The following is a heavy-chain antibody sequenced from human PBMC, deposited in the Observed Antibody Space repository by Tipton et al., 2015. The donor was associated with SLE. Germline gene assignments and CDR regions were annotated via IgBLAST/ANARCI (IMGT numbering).Heavy chain of an antibody. CDR2: INHSGST. V-gene: IGHV4-34*01. D-gene: IGHD1-1*01. J-gene: IGHJ5*02. CDR3: ARVGDHTSGTAFDQ. Sequence: GLVKPSETLSLTCAIYGGSFSGYYWSWIRQPPGKGLEWIGEINHSGSTNYNPSLKSRVTISVDTSKNQFSLKLRSVTAADTAFYYCARVGDHTSGTAFDQWGPGTLVTVS. CDR1: GGSFSGYY.